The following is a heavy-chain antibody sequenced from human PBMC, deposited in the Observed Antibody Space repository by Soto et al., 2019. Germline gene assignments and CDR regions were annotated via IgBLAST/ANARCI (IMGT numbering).Heavy chain of an antibody. CDR2: ISSNGGST. CDR1: GFTFSSYA. V-gene: IGHV3-64*01. J-gene: IGHJ4*01. D-gene: IGHD2-2*02. Sequence: PGGSLRLSCAASGFTFSSYAMHWVRQAPGKGLEYVSAISSNGGSTYYANSVKGRFTISRDNSKNTLYLQMGSLRAEDMAVYYCARGAAYRVEYWCHGPRVTVPS. CDR3: ARGAAYRVEY.